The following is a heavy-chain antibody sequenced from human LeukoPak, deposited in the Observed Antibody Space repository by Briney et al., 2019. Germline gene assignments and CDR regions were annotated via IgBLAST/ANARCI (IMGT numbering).Heavy chain of an antibody. D-gene: IGHD1-26*01. CDR2: IGYGGADS. V-gene: IGHV3-23*01. CDR3: ARVGDVDYFDY. J-gene: IGHJ4*02. CDR1: GFTLSSYE. Sequence: PGGSLRLSCTVSGFTLSSYEMTWSRQAPGKGLEWVSSIGYGGADSHYADSVKGRFTISRDNSKNTLYLQMGSLRAEDMAVYYCARVGDVDYFDYWGQGTLVTVSS.